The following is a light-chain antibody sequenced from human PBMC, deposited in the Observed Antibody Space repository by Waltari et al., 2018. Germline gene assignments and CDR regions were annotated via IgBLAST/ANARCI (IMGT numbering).Light chain of an antibody. V-gene: IGKV3-15*01. CDR2: AAS. Sequence: IVVTQSPASLSVSPGERATLSCRASQSVSTKLGWYQQRPGQAPRFLIYAASTRAIGIPARFSGGGSGTEFTLTISSLQSEDLGIYYCQQYEKWPTTFGQGTRLDSK. J-gene: IGKJ5*01. CDR3: QQYEKWPTT. CDR1: QSVSTK.